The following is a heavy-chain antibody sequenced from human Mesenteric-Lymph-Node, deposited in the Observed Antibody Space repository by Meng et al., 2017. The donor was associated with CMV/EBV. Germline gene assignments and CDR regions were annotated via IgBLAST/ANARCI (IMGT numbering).Heavy chain of an antibody. V-gene: IGHV5-51*01. CDR1: GYSFTSYW. CDR2: IYPGDSDT. CDR3: AVGGTTSSRGVWFDP. Sequence: GESLKISCKGSGYSFTSYWIGWVRQMPGKGLEWMGIIYPGDSDTRYSPSFQGQVTISADKSISTAYLQWSSLKASDTAMYYCAVGGTTSSRGVWFDPWGQGTLVTVSS. D-gene: IGHD1-26*01. J-gene: IGHJ5*02.